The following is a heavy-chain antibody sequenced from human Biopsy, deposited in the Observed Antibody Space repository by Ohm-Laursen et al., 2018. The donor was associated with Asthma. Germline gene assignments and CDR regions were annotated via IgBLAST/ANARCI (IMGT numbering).Heavy chain of an antibody. CDR3: ARTFHFWSPYHAEHYQL. V-gene: IGHV3-7*01. Sequence: GSLRLSCAASGFTFRDYCMSWVRQAPGQGLEWVANINHDGSEKNHVDSLKGRFTISRDNAKNLLFLQMNSLRAEDTAVYYCARTFHFWSPYHAEHYQLWGQGTLVTVSS. J-gene: IGHJ1*01. CDR1: GFTFRDYC. CDR2: INHDGSEK. D-gene: IGHD3-3*01.